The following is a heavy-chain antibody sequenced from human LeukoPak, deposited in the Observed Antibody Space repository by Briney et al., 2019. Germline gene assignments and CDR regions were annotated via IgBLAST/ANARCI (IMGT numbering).Heavy chain of an antibody. CDR1: GFTFDDYT. Sequence: GGSLRLSCAASGFTFDDYTMHWVRQAPGKGREWVSHISWDGGSTYYADSVKDRFTIYRDNSKNSLYLQMNSLRTEDTALYYCAKALGSYFSYYFDYWGQGTLVTVSS. V-gene: IGHV3-43*01. CDR2: ISWDGGST. CDR3: AKALGSYFSYYFDY. J-gene: IGHJ4*02. D-gene: IGHD1-26*01.